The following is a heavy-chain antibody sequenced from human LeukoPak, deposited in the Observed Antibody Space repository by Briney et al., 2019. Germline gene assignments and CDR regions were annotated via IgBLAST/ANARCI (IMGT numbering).Heavy chain of an antibody. CDR2: ISSSSSYI. D-gene: IGHD4-11*01. J-gene: IGHJ6*03. CDR3: ARILQSYYMDI. Sequence: GGSLRLSCAASGFTFSSYSMNWVRQAPGKGLEWVSSISSSSSYIYYADSVKGRFTISRDNAKNSLYLQMNSLRAEDTAVYYCARILQSYYMDIWGKGTTVTISS. CDR1: GFTFSSYS. V-gene: IGHV3-21*01.